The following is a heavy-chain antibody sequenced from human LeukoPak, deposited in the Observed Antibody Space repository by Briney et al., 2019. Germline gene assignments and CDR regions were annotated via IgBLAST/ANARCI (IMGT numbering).Heavy chain of an antibody. CDR3: AREQWGWFDP. CDR2: IYTSGST. J-gene: IGHJ5*02. D-gene: IGHD6-19*01. Sequence: SQTLSLTCTVSGGSISSGSYYWSWIRQPVGKGLEWIGRIYTSGSTNYNPSLKSRVTISVDTSKNQFSLKLSSVTAADTAVYYCAREQWGWFDPWGQGTLVTVSS. CDR1: GGSISSGSYY. V-gene: IGHV4-61*02.